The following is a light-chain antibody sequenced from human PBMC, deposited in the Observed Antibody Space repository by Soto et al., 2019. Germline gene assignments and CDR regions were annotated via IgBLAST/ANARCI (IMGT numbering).Light chain of an antibody. Sequence: EIMMTQSPATLSVSPGERATLSCRASQDVSNNLAWYQQKPGQAPRLLIYYASTRATGIPARFSGSGSGTEFTLTISSLQSEDFGIYYCQQYNDWPPITFGQGTRLEIK. V-gene: IGKV3-15*01. J-gene: IGKJ5*01. CDR3: QQYNDWPPIT. CDR1: QDVSNN. CDR2: YAS.